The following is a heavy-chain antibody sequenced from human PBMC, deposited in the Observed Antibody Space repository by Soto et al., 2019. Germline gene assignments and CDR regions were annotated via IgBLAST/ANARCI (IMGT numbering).Heavy chain of an antibody. V-gene: IGHV4-59*01. CDR3: AGLTGLGHFDY. CDR2: IYYSGST. Sequence: QVQLQESGPGLVKPSETLSLTCTVSGGSISSYYWSWIRQPSGKGLEWIGYIYYSGSTNYNPSLKSRVTISVDTSKNQFSLKLSSVTAADTAVYYCAGLTGLGHFDYWGQGTLVTVSS. D-gene: IGHD6-19*01. CDR1: GGSISSYY. J-gene: IGHJ4*02.